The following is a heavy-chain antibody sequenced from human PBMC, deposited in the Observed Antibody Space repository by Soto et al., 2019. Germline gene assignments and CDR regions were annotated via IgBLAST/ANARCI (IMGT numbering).Heavy chain of an antibody. V-gene: IGHV1-69*13. Sequence: PVKVSCRASGGTFISYAISWVRQAPGQGLEWMGGIIPIFGKANYAQKFQGIVTITEDESTSTAYMELSSLTSEDTAVYYCATLDQYSYGSDHPGYYDYGMDVWGKGPTVTVSS. J-gene: IGHJ6*04. D-gene: IGHD5-18*01. CDR2: IIPIFGKA. CDR3: ATLDQYSYGSDHPGYYDYGMDV. CDR1: GGTFISYA.